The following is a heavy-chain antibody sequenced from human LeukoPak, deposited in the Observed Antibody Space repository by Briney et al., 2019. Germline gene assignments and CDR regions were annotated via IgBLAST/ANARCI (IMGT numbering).Heavy chain of an antibody. J-gene: IGHJ4*02. Sequence: ASVKVSCKASGYTFTSYYIHWVRQAPGQGLEWMGIINPTSGDASYAQKFQGRVIMTRDMSTSTVYMELSGLRFEDTAVYYFARMVQRGRYFHHFDYWGQGTLVTAPS. D-gene: IGHD3-10*01. CDR3: ARMVQRGRYFHHFDY. V-gene: IGHV1-46*01. CDR2: INPTSGDA. CDR1: GYTFTSYY.